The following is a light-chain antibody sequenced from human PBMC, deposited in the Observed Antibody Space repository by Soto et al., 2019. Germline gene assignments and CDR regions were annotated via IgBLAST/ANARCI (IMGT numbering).Light chain of an antibody. CDR1: QSVSDSY. V-gene: IGKV3-20*01. Sequence: EIVLTQSPGPLSLSPGERATLSCRASQSVSDSYLAWYQQKPGQAPRLLIYASSRSTGIPDRFSGSGSGTDFTLSISRLEPEDLAVYYCQHYGTSALFGPGTRVYIK. CDR2: AS. J-gene: IGKJ3*01. CDR3: QHYGTSAL.